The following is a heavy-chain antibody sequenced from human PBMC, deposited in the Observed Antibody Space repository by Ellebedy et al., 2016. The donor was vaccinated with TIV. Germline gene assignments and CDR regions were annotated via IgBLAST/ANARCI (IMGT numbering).Heavy chain of an antibody. CDR1: GFTFSSYG. D-gene: IGHD3-9*01. CDR2: IWHDGSNK. V-gene: IGHV3-33*08. J-gene: IGHJ4*02. CDR3: AREGSYFDSGYYFDY. Sequence: PGGSLRLSCAASGFTFSSYGIHWVRQAPGKGLEWVAVIWHDGSNKYYADSVKARFTISRDNSRNTLFLQMNSLRAEDTAVYYCAREGSYFDSGYYFDYWGQGTLVTVSS.